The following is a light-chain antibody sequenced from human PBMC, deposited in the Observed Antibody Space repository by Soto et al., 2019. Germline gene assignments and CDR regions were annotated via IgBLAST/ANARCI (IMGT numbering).Light chain of an antibody. CDR3: LQYGSSPYT. CDR1: QSVSSSY. J-gene: IGKJ2*01. CDR2: GAS. Sequence: EIVLTQSPGTLSLSPGERATLSCRASQSVSSSYLAWYQQKPGQAPRPLIYGASSSATGIPDRFSGSGSGTDCTLTISRLEPEDFAVYYCLQYGSSPYTFGQGTKLEIK. V-gene: IGKV3-20*01.